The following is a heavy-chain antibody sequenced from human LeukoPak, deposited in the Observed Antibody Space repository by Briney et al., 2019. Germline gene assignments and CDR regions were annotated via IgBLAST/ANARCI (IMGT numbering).Heavy chain of an antibody. CDR1: GFTFNDYY. V-gene: IGHV3-11*04. CDR2: ISSSSSAI. CDR3: AGGRLSPQAFDI. D-gene: IGHD2-15*01. J-gene: IGHJ3*02. Sequence: PGGSLRLSCAASGFTFNDYYMSWVRQAPGKGPEWVSYISSSSSAIYYADSVRGRFTISRDNAKNSLDLQMNSLRGEDAAVYYCAGGRLSPQAFDIWGQGTMVTVSS.